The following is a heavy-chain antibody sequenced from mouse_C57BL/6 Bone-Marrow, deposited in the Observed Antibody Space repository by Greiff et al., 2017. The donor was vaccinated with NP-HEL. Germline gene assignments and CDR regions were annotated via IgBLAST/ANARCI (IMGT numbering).Heavy chain of an antibody. D-gene: IGHD2-4*01. J-gene: IGHJ3*01. CDR1: GYAFTNYL. V-gene: IGHV1-54*01. CDR3: ARRLFDYDDVFAY. Sequence: QVQLQQSGAELVRPGTSVKVSCKASGYAFTNYLIEWVKQRPGQGLEWIGVINPGSGGTNYNEKFKGKATLTADKFSSTAYMQLSSLTSEDSAVYFCARRLFDYDDVFAYWGQGTLVTVSA. CDR2: INPGSGGT.